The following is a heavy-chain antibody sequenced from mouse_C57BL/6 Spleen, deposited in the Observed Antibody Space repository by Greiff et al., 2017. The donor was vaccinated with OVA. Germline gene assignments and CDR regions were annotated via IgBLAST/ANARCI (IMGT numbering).Heavy chain of an antibody. CDR1: GYTFTDYE. CDR3: TREVDYDDWAWFAY. D-gene: IGHD2-4*01. Sequence: QVQLKQSGAELVRPGASVTLSCKASGYTFTDYEMHWVKQTPVHGLEWIGAIDPETGGTAYNQKFKGKAILTADKSSSTAYMELRSLTSEDSAVYYCTREVDYDDWAWFAYWGQGTLVTVSA. CDR2: IDPETGGT. J-gene: IGHJ3*01. V-gene: IGHV1-15*01.